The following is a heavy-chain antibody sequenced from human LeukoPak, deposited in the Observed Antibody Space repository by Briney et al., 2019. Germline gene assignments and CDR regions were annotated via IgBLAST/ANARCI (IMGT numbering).Heavy chain of an antibody. CDR2: ISSSSRFI. Sequence: GGSLRLSCAASGFTFNSYSMNWFRQAPGKGLEWVSSISSSSRFIYYADPVKGRFTISRDNAKNSLYLQMNSLRAEDTAVYYCARDDLWFGELSAEYFHHWGQGTLVTVSS. CDR1: GFTFNSYS. J-gene: IGHJ1*01. V-gene: IGHV3-21*01. CDR3: ARDDLWFGELSAEYFHH. D-gene: IGHD3-10*01.